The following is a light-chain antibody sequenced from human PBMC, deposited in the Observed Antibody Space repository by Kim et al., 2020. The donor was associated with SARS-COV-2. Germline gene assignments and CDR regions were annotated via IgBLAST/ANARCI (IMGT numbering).Light chain of an antibody. CDR3: LLSSGGLWV. V-gene: IGLV7-43*01. Sequence: RPAPPPCPSRPGALTTCHPPSCSQQKPGPPPRALIFITTTKHSWTPARFSGSLLGGRAALTLSGVQSEDEADYYCLLSSGGLWVFGGGTQLTVL. J-gene: IGLJ3*02. CDR1: PGALTTCHP. CDR2: ITT.